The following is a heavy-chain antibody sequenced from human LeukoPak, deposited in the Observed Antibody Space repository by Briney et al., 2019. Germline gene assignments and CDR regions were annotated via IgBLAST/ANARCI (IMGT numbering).Heavy chain of an antibody. CDR1: GYTFTSYY. CDR2: INPSGGST. CDR3: ARDLSGGKLRYFDWLPPDY. Sequence: ASVKVSRKASGYTFTSYYMHWVRQAPGQGLEWMGIINPSGGSTSYAQKFQGRVTVTRDTSTSTVYMELSSLRSEDTAVYYCARDLSGGKLRYFDWLPPDYWGQGTLVTVSS. V-gene: IGHV1-46*01. J-gene: IGHJ4*02. D-gene: IGHD3-9*01.